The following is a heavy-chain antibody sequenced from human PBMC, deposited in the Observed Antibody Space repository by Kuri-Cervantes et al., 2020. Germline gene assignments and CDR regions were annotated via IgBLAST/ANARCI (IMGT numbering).Heavy chain of an antibody. CDR2: IYYSGST. Sequence: SETLSLTCTVSGGSISSGGYYWSWIRQHPGKGLEWTGYIYYSGSTYYNPSLKSRVTISVDTSKNQFSLKLSSVTAADTAVYYCARDPGGQLADDAFDIWGQGTMVTVSS. CDR3: ARDPGGQLADDAFDI. CDR1: GGSISSGGYY. V-gene: IGHV4-31*03. D-gene: IGHD6-6*01. J-gene: IGHJ3*02.